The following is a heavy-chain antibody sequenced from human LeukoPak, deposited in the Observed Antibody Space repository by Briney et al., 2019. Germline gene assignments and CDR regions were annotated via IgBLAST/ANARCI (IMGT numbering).Heavy chain of an antibody. CDR3: ARFSGGNYNWFDP. CDR2: INPNSGGT. Sequence: ASVKVSCKASGYTLTGYYMHWVRQAPGQGLEWMGWINPNSGGTNYAQKFQGRVTMTRDTSISTAYMELSRLRSNATAVYYCARFSGGNYNWFDPWGQGTLVTVSS. J-gene: IGHJ5*01. CDR1: GYTLTGYY. D-gene: IGHD4-23*01. V-gene: IGHV1-2*02.